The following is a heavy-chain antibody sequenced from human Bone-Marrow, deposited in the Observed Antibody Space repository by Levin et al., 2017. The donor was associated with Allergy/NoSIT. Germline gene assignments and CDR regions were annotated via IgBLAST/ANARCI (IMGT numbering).Heavy chain of an antibody. CDR3: ARLAISAERWRGNYFDP. CDR2: VYYRGST. V-gene: IGHV4-39*01. J-gene: IGHJ5*02. Sequence: SETLSLTCTVSSGSISNTLYYWGWVRQPPGKGLEWIGHVYYRGSTYYNPSLKSRITISMDTSKNQFSLKVTSVTAADTAVYYCARLAISAERWRGNYFDPWGQGTLVTVSS. CDR1: SGSISNTLYY. D-gene: IGHD1-7*01.